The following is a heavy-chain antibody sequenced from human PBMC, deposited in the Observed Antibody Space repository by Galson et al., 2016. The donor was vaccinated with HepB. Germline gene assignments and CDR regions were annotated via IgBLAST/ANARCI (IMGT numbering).Heavy chain of an antibody. J-gene: IGHJ5*02. CDR2: INPNGSSA. CDR3: ARGIAKMYWFDP. V-gene: IGHV1-46*01. D-gene: IGHD1-26*01. CDR1: GHTFSSYY. Sequence: SVKVSCKASGHTFSSYYMHWVRQAPGQGLEWMRIINPNGSSASSAQQFQGRVTMTRDTSTSPLYLERSSLRSEDPALYYCARGIAKMYWFDPWGQGTLVTVSS.